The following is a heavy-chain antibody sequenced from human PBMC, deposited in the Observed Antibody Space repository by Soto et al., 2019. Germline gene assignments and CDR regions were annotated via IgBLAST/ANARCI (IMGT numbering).Heavy chain of an antibody. D-gene: IGHD6-13*01. CDR1: GFTFSIYG. CDR3: AKELGIAAELDY. J-gene: IGHJ4*02. CDR2: ISYDGSNK. Sequence: PGGSLRLSCAASGFTFSIYGMHWVRQAPGKGLEWVAVISYDGSNKYYADSVKGRFTISRDNSKNTLYLQMNSLRAEDTAVYYCAKELGIAAELDYWGQGTLVTAPQ. V-gene: IGHV3-30*18.